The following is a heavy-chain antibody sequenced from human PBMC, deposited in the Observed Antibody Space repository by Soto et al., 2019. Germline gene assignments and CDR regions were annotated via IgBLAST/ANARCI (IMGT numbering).Heavy chain of an antibody. Sequence: QTLSLTCAISGDSFSSNIASLNCGIHSRSRGLEWLGMTYYRSKWYNDYAVSVKSRITINPDTSKNQFSLQLNSVTPEDTAVYYCASVWFGEKDAFDIWGQGTMVTVSS. CDR3: ASVWFGEKDAFDI. V-gene: IGHV6-1*01. J-gene: IGHJ3*02. CDR1: GDSFSSNIAS. CDR2: TYYRSKWYN. D-gene: IGHD3-10*01.